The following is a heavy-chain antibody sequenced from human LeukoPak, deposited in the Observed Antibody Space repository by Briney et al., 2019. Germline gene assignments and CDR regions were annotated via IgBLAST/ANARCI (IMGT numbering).Heavy chain of an antibody. Sequence: KPGGSLRLSCAASGFTFSSYSMNWVRQAPGKGLEWVSSISSSSSYIYYADSVKGRFTISRDNAKNSLYLQMNSLRAKDTAVYYCARDRILRGSGSFTGDYWGQGTLVTVSS. CDR3: ARDRILRGSGSFTGDY. J-gene: IGHJ4*02. D-gene: IGHD3-10*01. CDR1: GFTFSSYS. V-gene: IGHV3-21*01. CDR2: ISSSSSYI.